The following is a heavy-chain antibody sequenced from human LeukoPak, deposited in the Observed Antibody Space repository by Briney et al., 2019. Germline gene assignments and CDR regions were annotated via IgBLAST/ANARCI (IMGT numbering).Heavy chain of an antibody. Sequence: SQTLSLTCALSGDIYSSNSAAWHWVRQSPSGGLEWLGRTYYRSKLYSDYALSVKSRLTVNADTSKNQFSLQLNSVTPDDTAVYYCARDAPGGTTIYDFWGQGTLVTVSS. J-gene: IGHJ4*02. CDR2: TYYRSKLYS. D-gene: IGHD1-26*01. V-gene: IGHV6-1*01. CDR3: ARDAPGGTTIYDF. CDR1: GDIYSSNSAA.